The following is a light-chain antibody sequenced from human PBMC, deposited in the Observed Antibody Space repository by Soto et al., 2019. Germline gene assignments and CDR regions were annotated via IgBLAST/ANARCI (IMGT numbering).Light chain of an antibody. V-gene: IGKV1-27*01. CDR3: QQRYKTSLSS. J-gene: IGKJ2*01. CDR1: QVICNY. CDR2: GAC. Sequence: DIQTTQSPSALSASVGDRVTITCRGSQVICNYLAWYQQKPGKVPKLLIYGACTLQSGVPSRFSGSGSGTDFTLTITSLQPEDSATYHCQQRYKTSLSSFGQGTKVDIK.